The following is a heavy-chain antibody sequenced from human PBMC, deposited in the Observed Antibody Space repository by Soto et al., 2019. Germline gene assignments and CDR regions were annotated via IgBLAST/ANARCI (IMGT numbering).Heavy chain of an antibody. CDR2: ISYDGSNK. V-gene: IGHV3-30*18. CDR3: AKENNGDYVLFDY. J-gene: IGHJ4*02. D-gene: IGHD4-17*01. CDR1: GFTFSSYG. Sequence: QVQLVESGGGVVQPGRSLRLSCAASGFTFSSYGMHWVRQAPGKGLEWVAVISYDGSNKYYADSVKGRFTISRDNSKNTLYLQINSLRAEDPALYYCAKENNGDYVLFDYWGQGTLVTVSS.